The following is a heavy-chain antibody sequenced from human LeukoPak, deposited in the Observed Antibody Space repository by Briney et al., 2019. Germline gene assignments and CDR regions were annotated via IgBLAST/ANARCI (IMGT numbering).Heavy chain of an antibody. CDR3: ARAPGYSSGWVDY. CDR2: IYSSGST. J-gene: IGHJ4*02. CDR1: GFTVSSNY. V-gene: IGHV3-53*01. Sequence: PGGSLSLSCSASGFTVSSNYMSWVRQAPGKGLEGGSVIYSSGSTYYADSVKRRFTISRDNSKNTLYLQMNSLRAEDTAVYYCARAPGYSSGWVDYWGQGTLVTVSS. D-gene: IGHD6-19*01.